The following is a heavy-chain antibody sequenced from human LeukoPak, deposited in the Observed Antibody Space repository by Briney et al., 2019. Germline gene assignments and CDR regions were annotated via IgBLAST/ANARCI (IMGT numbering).Heavy chain of an antibody. J-gene: IGHJ5*02. CDR1: GYPFSSYY. D-gene: IGHD3-10*01. Sequence: GASVKVSCKTSGYPFSSYYMHWVRQALGQGLEWMGIFEPISGTKRVAEKFQGRVNMTRDTATSTVYMELSSLRPEDTAMYYCARDKEEVAHYDWFDPWGQGTQVTVSS. CDR3: ARDKEEVAHYDWFDP. CDR2: FEPISGTK. V-gene: IGHV1-46*01.